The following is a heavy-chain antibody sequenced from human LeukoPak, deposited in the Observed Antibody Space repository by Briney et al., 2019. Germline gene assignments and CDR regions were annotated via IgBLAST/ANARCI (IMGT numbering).Heavy chain of an antibody. J-gene: IGHJ6*02. Sequence: PSETLSLTCTVSGGSFSSXXYYWSWLRQPXGXXXXXXXXXXXXXXXNYTPSLKSXXXXXXDTSKNQFSLKLSSVTSADTAVYWXXRGRXXXAVAGTGIYYYYGMDVWGQGTTVTVSS. CDR2: XXXXXXX. CDR1: GGSFSSXXYY. D-gene: IGHD6-19*01. V-gene: IGHV4-61*01. CDR3: XRGRXXXAVAGTGIYYYYGMDV.